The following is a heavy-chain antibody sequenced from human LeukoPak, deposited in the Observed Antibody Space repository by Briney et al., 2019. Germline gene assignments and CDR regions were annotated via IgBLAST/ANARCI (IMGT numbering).Heavy chain of an antibody. Sequence: SETLSLTCTVSGGSISSYYWSWIRQPPGKGLEWIGYIYYSGTTNYNPSLKSRVTISVDTSKNQFSLKLSSVTAADTAVYYCARERSMVRGVSWFDPWGQGTLVTVSS. D-gene: IGHD3-10*01. CDR2: IYYSGTT. J-gene: IGHJ5*02. CDR1: GGSISSYY. CDR3: ARERSMVRGVSWFDP. V-gene: IGHV4-59*01.